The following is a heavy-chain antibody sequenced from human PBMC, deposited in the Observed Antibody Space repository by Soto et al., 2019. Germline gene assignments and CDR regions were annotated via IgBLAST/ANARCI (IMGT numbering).Heavy chain of an antibody. Sequence: PGGSLRLSCAASGFTFRAYSMHWVRQAPGKGLEWVSLISYDGSNEYYADSVKGRFTISRDNSKNTVFLEMNSLRAGDTAVYYCAKFIYDLSTGLDGMDFWGQGTTVPVSS. CDR2: ISYDGSNE. V-gene: IGHV3-30-3*02. D-gene: IGHD3-9*01. J-gene: IGHJ6*02. CDR3: AKFIYDLSTGLDGMDF. CDR1: GFTFRAYS.